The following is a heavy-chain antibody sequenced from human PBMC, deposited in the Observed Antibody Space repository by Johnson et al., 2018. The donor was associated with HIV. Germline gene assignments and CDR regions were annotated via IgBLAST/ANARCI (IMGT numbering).Heavy chain of an antibody. D-gene: IGHD2-21*01. CDR2: IWYDGSNK. CDR3: AKLGGEDGFDI. CDR1: GFTFSSYG. J-gene: IGHJ3*02. Sequence: QVQLVESGGGVVQPGRSLRLSCAASGFTFSSYGMHWVRQAPGKGLEWVAVIWYDGSNKYYPDSVKGRFTISRDNSKYTLYLHMNSLRAEDTAVYYCAKLGGEDGFDIWGQGTMVTVSS. V-gene: IGHV3-30*18.